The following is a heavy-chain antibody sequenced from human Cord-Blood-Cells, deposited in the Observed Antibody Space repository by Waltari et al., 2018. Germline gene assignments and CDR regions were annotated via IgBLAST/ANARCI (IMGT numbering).Heavy chain of an antibody. Sequence: QVQLQQWGAGLLKPSETLSLTCAVYGGSFSGYYCSWTRQPPGKGLEWTREINHSGSTNYNPSLKRRVTISVDTSKNQFSLKLGSVTAADTAVYYCARVGLGYSSSWKAEKDYWGQGTLVTVSS. CDR2: INHSGST. CDR1: GGSFSGYY. J-gene: IGHJ4*02. D-gene: IGHD6-13*01. V-gene: IGHV4-34*01. CDR3: ARVGLGYSSSWKAEKDY.